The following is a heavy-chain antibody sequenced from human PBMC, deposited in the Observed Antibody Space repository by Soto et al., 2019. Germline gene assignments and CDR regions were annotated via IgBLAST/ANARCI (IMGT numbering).Heavy chain of an antibody. CDR3: ARFIYYDSSGYYLPDAFDI. Sequence: SVKVSCKASGGTFSSYAISWVRQAPGQGLEWMGGIIPIFGTANYAQKFQGRVTITADESTSTAYMEMSSLRSEDTAVYYCARFIYYDSSGYYLPDAFDIWGQGTMVTVSS. CDR1: GGTFSSYA. CDR2: IIPIFGTA. J-gene: IGHJ3*02. D-gene: IGHD3-22*01. V-gene: IGHV1-69*13.